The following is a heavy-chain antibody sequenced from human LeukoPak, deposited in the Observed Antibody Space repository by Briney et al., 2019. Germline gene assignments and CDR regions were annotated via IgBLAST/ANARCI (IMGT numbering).Heavy chain of an antibody. CDR2: INSDGSST. CDR3: ARVPTTRPVFDY. J-gene: IGHJ4*02. V-gene: IGHV3-74*01. Sequence: PGGSLRLSCAASGFTFSSYWMHWVRQAPGKGLVWVSRINSDGSSTSYADSVKGRFTISRDNAKNTLYLQMNSLRAEDTAVYYCARVPTTRPVFDYWGQGTLVTVSS. D-gene: IGHD5-12*01. CDR1: GFTFSSYW.